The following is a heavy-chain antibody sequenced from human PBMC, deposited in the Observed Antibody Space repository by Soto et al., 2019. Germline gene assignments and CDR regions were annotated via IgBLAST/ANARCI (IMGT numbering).Heavy chain of an antibody. V-gene: IGHV1-69*06. CDR1: GGTFSSYA. D-gene: IGHD3-3*01. CDR3: AGWLLSGIGSWPLDY. J-gene: IGHJ4*02. Sequence: QVQLVQSGAEVKKPGSSVKVSCKASGGTFSSYAISWVRQAPGQGLEWMGGIIPIFGTANYAQKFQGRVTITADKSTRTADMELSSLRSEDTAVYYCAGWLLSGIGSWPLDYWGQGTLVTVSS. CDR2: IIPIFGTA.